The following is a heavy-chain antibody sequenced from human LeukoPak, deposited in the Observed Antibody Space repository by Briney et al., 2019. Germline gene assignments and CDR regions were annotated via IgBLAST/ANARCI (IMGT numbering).Heavy chain of an antibody. V-gene: IGHV4-4*09. CDR3: AREIIGTEERAFDI. J-gene: IGHJ3*02. CDR1: GGSISSYY. Sequence: PSETLSLTCTVSGGSISSYYWSWIRQPPGKGLEWIGYIYTSGSTNYNPSLKSRVTISVDTSKNQFSLKLSSVTAADTAVYYCAREIIGTEERAFDIWGQGTMVTVSS. CDR2: IYTSGST. D-gene: IGHD1-1*01.